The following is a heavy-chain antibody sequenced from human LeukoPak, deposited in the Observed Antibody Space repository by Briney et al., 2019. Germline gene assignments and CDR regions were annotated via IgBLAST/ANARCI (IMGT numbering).Heavy chain of an antibody. D-gene: IGHD4-17*01. V-gene: IGHV1-2*02. CDR3: ASDVRYGDYDSPDY. CDR2: INPNSGGT. Sequence: ASVKVSCKASGYTFTGYYMHWVRQAPGQGLEWMGWINPNSGGTNYAQKFQGRVTMTRDASISTAYMELSRLRSDDTAVYYCASDVRYGDYDSPDYWGQGTLVTVSS. J-gene: IGHJ4*02. CDR1: GYTFTGYY.